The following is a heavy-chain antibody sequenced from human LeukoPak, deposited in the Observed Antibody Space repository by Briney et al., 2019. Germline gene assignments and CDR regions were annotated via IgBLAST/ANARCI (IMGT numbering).Heavy chain of an antibody. CDR3: ARDEGNYYDSSGYYHY. V-gene: IGHV3-7*01. Sequence: GSLRLSCAASGFTFSSYWMSWARQAPGKGLEWAANIKQDGSEKYYVDSVKGRFTISRDNAKNSLYLQMNSLRAEDTAVYYCARDEGNYYDSSGYYHYWGQGTLVTVSS. CDR1: GFTFSSYW. J-gene: IGHJ4*02. CDR2: IKQDGSEK. D-gene: IGHD3-22*01.